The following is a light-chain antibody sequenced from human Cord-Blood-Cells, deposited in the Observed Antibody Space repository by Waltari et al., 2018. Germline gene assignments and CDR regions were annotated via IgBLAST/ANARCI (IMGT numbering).Light chain of an antibody. CDR2: WAS. CDR3: QQYYSTPPWT. CDR1: QSVLYSSNNKDY. J-gene: IGKJ1*01. Sequence: DIVMTQSPDSLAVSLGERATINCKSSQSVLYSSNNKDYLAWYQQKPRQPPKLLIYWASTRESGVPDRFSGSGSVTDFTLTISSLQAEDVAVYYCQQYYSTPPWTFGQGTKVEIK. V-gene: IGKV4-1*01.